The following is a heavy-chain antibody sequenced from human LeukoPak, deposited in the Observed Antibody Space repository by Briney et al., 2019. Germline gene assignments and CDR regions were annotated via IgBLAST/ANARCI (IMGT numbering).Heavy chain of an antibody. V-gene: IGHV4-59*01. J-gene: IGHJ3*02. CDR2: IYYSGST. D-gene: IGHD6-19*01. CDR3: ARAAVAYDAFDI. Sequence: ETLSLTCTVSGGSISSYYWSWIRRPPGKGLEWIGYIYYSGSTNYNPSLKSRVTISVDTSKNQFSLKLSSVTAADTAVYYCARAAVAYDAFDIWGQGTMATVSS. CDR1: GGSISSYY.